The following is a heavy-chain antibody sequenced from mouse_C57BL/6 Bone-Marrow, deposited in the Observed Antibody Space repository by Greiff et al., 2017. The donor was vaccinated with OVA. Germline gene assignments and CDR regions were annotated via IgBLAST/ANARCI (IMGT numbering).Heavy chain of an antibody. V-gene: IGHV1-64*01. CDR2: IHPNSGST. CDR3: ARRFITAVVADALDY. D-gene: IGHD1-1*01. CDR1: GYTFTSYW. Sequence: QVQLQQSGAELVKPGASVKLSCKASGYTFTSYWMHWVKQRPGQGLEWIGMIHPNSGSTNYNEKFKSKATLTVDKSSSTAYMQLSSLTSEDSAVYYCARRFITAVVADALDYWGQGTSVTVSS. J-gene: IGHJ4*01.